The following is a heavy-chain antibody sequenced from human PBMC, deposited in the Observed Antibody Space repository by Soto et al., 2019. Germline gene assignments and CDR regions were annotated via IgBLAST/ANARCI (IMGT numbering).Heavy chain of an antibody. CDR1: GFTVSSYY. CDR3: ARCATRDNMMESP. D-gene: IGHD3-16*01. Sequence: EVQLVETGGGLIQPGGSLRLSCAASGFTVSSYYMSWVRQAPGKGLEWVSVLYSAGTTYYADSVKGRFTISRDNSKNTLYLQMNNLRAEDTAVYYCARCATRDNMMESPWGQGTLVTVSS. J-gene: IGHJ5*02. V-gene: IGHV3-53*02. CDR2: LYSAGTT.